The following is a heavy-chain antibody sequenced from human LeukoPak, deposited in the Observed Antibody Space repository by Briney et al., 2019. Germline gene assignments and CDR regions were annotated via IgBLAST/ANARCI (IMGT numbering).Heavy chain of an antibody. V-gene: IGHV3-23*05. D-gene: IGHD4-11*01. CDR1: GFTFTTCA. Sequence: PGGSLRLSCGASGFTFTTCAMNWVRQAPGKGLEWVSAIDGSATGTYYAESVKGRFTISRDNAKNSLYLQMNSLRAEDTAVYYCATLFPPSNLYYYYGMDVWGQGTTVTVS. CDR2: IDGSATGT. J-gene: IGHJ6*02. CDR3: ATLFPPSNLYYYYGMDV.